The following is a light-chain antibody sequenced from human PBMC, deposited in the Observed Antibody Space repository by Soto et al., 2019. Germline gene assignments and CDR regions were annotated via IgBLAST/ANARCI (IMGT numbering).Light chain of an antibody. CDR3: QQSYSSPPT. CDR2: TAS. CDR1: QDIRSY. J-gene: IGKJ1*01. Sequence: GDRVTITCRASQDIRSYLAWYQLKPGKAPKLLISTASTLQSGVPSRFSGSRSGPDFTLTISSLQPEDFEPYYCQQSYSSPPTFGQGTKVDIK. V-gene: IGKV1-39*01.